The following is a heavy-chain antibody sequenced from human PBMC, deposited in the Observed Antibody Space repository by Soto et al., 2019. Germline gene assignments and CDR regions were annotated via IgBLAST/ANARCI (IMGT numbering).Heavy chain of an antibody. D-gene: IGHD3-16*02. V-gene: IGHV4-39*01. CDR2: IYYSGST. CDR3: ARLLYDYIWGSYLRPGPS. CDR1: GGSISSSSYY. J-gene: IGHJ4*02. Sequence: SETLSLTCTVSGGSISSSSYYWGWIRPPPGEGLEWIGSIYYSGSTYYNPSLKSRVTISVDTSKNQFSLKLSSVTAADTAVYYCARLLYDYIWGSYLRPGPSWGQGTLVTVSS.